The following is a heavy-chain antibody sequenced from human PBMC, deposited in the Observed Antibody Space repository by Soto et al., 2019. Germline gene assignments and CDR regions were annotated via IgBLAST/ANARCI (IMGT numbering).Heavy chain of an antibody. D-gene: IGHD5-12*01. CDR2: IDPSDSYT. Sequence: PGESRKICCKVSGYSFTSYWISWVRQMPGKGLEWMGRIDPSDSYTNYSPSFQGHVTISADKSISTAYLQWSSLKASDTAMYYCARRKRDGYNPGYAFDIWGQGTMVTVSS. CDR1: GYSFTSYW. V-gene: IGHV5-10-1*01. CDR3: ARRKRDGYNPGYAFDI. J-gene: IGHJ3*02.